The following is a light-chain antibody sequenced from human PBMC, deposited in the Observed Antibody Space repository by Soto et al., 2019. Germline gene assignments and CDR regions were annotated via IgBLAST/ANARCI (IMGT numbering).Light chain of an antibody. CDR1: KLGDKH. V-gene: IGLV3-1*01. CDR3: QAWDSNPEV. CDR2: QDI. Sequence: SYELTQPPSVSVSPGQTVSITCSGDKLGDKHTCWYQQKPGQPPVLVIYQDIKRPSGIPDRFSGSNSGNTATLTISGTQAMDEADYYCQAWDSNPEVFGTGTKLTVL. J-gene: IGLJ1*01.